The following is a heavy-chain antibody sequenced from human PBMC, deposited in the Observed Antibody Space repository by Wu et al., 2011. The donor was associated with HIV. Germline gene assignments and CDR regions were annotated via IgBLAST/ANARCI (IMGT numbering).Heavy chain of an antibody. D-gene: IGHD2-2*01. Sequence: VQLVQSGAEVKKPGASVKVSCKAFGYTVTGYHIHWVRQAPGQGLEWVGWINPNTDDTKYAQKFQGRVTVTRDTSISTAFMELSRLRSDDTAVYYCARVMREYQLLSWDVWGIGTTATVSS. CDR3: ARVMREYQLLSWDV. CDR1: GYTVTGYH. J-gene: IGHJ6*04. V-gene: IGHV1-2*02. CDR2: INPNTDDT.